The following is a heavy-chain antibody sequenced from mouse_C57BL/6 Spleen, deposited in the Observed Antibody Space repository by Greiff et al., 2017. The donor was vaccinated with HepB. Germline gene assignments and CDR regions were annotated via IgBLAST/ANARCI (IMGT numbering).Heavy chain of an antibody. CDR1: GFSLTSYG. V-gene: IGHV2-5*01. CDR2: IWRGGST. J-gene: IGHJ2*01. D-gene: IGHD4-1*01. CDR3: AKNSLGRKSYFDY. Sequence: QVQLQQSGPGLVQPSQSLSITCTVSGFSLTSYGVHWVRQSPGKGLEWLGVIWRGGSTDYNAAFMSRLSITKDNSKSQVFFKMNSLQADDTAIYYCAKNSLGRKSYFDYWGQGTTLTVSS.